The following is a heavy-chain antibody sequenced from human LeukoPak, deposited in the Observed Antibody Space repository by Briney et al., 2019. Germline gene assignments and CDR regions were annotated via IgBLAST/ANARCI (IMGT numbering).Heavy chain of an antibody. CDR3: AKGTRVYSGAFDP. CDR1: GFTFDDYA. J-gene: IGHJ5*02. V-gene: IGHV3-9*03. CDR2: ISWNSGSI. D-gene: IGHD2-8*01. Sequence: PGRSLRLSCAASGFTFDDYAMHWVRQAPGKGLEWVSGISWNSGSIGYADSVKGRFTISRDNAKNSLYLQMNSLRAEDMALYYCAKGTRVYSGAFDPWGQGTLVTVSS.